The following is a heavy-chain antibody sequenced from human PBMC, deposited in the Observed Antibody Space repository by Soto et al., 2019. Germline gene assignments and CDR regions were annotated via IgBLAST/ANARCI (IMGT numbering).Heavy chain of an antibody. Sequence: GGSLRLSCTGSGFSVSTNYMTWVRQAPGKGLEWVAVIYKDGREATDGSTYYADSVKDRFVISRDNSRNTLFLQMNSLRVEDTAVYYCARGDYYDSSGPFSDAFDIWGQGTTVTVSS. CDR2: IYKDGREATDGST. CDR3: ARGDYYDSSGPFSDAFDI. V-gene: IGHV3-30*09. D-gene: IGHD3-22*01. CDR1: GFSVSTNY. J-gene: IGHJ3*02.